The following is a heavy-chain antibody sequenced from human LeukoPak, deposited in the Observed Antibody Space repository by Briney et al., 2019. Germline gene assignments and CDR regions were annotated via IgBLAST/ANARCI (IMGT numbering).Heavy chain of an antibody. V-gene: IGHV4-30-4*01. CDR2: IYSSGRA. J-gene: IGHJ6*04. CDR1: SASINSGDYY. Sequence: PSETLSLTCTVSSASINSGDYYWTWIRQPPGKGLEWIGNIYSSGRAYYSPSLKSRITISLDTSKNQFSLKLTSVTAADTAVYFCARDGGLYDLDVWGKGTTVIVSS. D-gene: IGHD3-16*01. CDR3: ARDGGLYDLDV.